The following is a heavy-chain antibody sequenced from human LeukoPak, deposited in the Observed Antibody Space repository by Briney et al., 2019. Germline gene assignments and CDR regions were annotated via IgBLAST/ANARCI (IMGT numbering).Heavy chain of an antibody. CDR1: GFSFSSYG. CDR2: IRSDGSNK. CDR3: ARGSGAFDI. V-gene: IGHV3-30*02. J-gene: IGHJ3*02. Sequence: GGSLRLSCAGSGFSFSSYGMHWVRQAPGKGLEWMAFIRSDGSNKYYADSVKGRFTISRDNSKNTLYLQMNSLRAEDTAVYYCARGSGAFDIWGQGTMVTVSS. D-gene: IGHD1-14*01.